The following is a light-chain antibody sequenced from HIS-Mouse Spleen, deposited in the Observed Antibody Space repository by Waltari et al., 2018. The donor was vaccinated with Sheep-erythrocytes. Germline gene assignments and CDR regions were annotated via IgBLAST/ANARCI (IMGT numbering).Light chain of an antibody. CDR2: AAF. CDR1: QSISSY. V-gene: IGKV1-39*01. J-gene: IGKJ3*01. CDR3: QQSYSTPQFT. Sequence: DIQMTQSPSSLSASVGDRVTITCRASQSISSYINWYQQKPGKAPKLLIYAAFSLQSGVPSRFSVSGSGTDFTLTISSLQPEDFATYYCQQSYSTPQFTFGPGTKVDIK.